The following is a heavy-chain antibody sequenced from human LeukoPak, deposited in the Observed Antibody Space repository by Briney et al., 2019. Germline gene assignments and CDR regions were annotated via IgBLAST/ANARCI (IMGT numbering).Heavy chain of an antibody. J-gene: IGHJ4*02. D-gene: IGHD3-16*02. V-gene: IGHV3-23*01. Sequence: GGSLRLSCEASGFTFSSSAMSWVRQAPGKGLERVSSIIGSGGTTYYADSVKGRFTISRDNSKNTRYLQMNGLRAEDTAVYYCASTEGTSTYSAWGSYRLDYWGQGTLVTVSS. CDR1: GFTFSSSA. CDR2: IIGSGGTT. CDR3: ASTEGTSTYSAWGSYRLDY.